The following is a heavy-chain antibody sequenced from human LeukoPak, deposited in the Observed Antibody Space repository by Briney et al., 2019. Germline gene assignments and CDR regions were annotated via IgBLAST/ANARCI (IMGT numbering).Heavy chain of an antibody. J-gene: IGHJ3*02. CDR2: IYTSGST. D-gene: IGHD2-2*01. Sequence: RSSETLSLTCTVSGSISGYYWSWIRQPPGKGLEWIGYIYTSGSTNYNPSLESRVTISVDTSKNHFSLDLSSVTAADTAVYYCARQKCTSASCLTKNAFDIWGQGTMVTVSS. CDR3: ARQKCTSASCLTKNAFDI. CDR1: GSISGYY. V-gene: IGHV4-4*09.